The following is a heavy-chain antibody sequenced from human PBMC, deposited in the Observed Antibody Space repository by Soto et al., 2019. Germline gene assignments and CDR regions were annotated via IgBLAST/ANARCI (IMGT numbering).Heavy chain of an antibody. J-gene: IGHJ6*02. Sequence: PGGSLRLSCAASGFTFSSYGMHWVRQAPGKGLEWVAVIWYDGSNKYYADSVKGRFTISRDNSKNTLYLQMNSLRAEDTAVYYCARPKKQQVEGSGMDVWGQGTTVTVS. CDR2: IWYDGSNK. CDR1: GFTFSSYG. D-gene: IGHD6-13*01. V-gene: IGHV3-33*01. CDR3: ARPKKQQVEGSGMDV.